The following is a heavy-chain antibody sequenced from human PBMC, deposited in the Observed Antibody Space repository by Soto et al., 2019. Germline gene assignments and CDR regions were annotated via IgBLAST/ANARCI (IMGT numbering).Heavy chain of an antibody. D-gene: IGHD1-26*01. V-gene: IGHV3-15*01. CDR2: IKSKTDGGTT. J-gene: IGHJ6*02. Sequence: GGSLRLSCAASGFTFSNAWMSWVRQAPGKGLEWVGRIKSKTDGGTTDYAAPVKGRFAISRDDSKNTLYLQMNSLKTEDTAVYYCPSPAFVGATFAYYYYGMDVWGQGTTVTVSS. CDR3: PSPAFVGATFAYYYYGMDV. CDR1: GFTFSNAW.